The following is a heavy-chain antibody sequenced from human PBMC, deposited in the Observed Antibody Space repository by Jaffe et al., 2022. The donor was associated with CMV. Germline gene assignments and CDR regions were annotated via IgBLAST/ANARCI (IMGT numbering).Heavy chain of an antibody. V-gene: IGHV3-23*01. CDR2: ISGSGGST. J-gene: IGHJ3*02. Sequence: EVQLLESGGGLVQPGGSLRLSCAASGFTFSSYAMSWVRQAPGKGLEWVSAISGSGGSTYYADSVKGRFTISRDNSKNTLYLQMNSLRAEDTAVYYCAKVGVFTMIVVVIGAFDIWGQGTMVTVSS. CDR1: GFTFSSYA. D-gene: IGHD3-22*01. CDR3: AKVGVFTMIVVVIGAFDI.